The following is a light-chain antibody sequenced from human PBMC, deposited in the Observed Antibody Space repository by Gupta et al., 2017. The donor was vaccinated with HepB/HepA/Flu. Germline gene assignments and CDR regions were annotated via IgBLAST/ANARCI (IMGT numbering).Light chain of an antibody. V-gene: IGLV2-14*03. Sequence: QSALTQPASVSGSPGQSITISCTGTNTDVGRFNFVSWYQQHPGKAPQLMIYDVNIRPSGVSSRFSGSKSGNTASLTISGLQAEDEADYYCNSYTRVGSTYVFGTGTTVTVL. CDR2: DVN. CDR1: NTDVGRFNF. J-gene: IGLJ1*01. CDR3: NSYTRVGSTYV.